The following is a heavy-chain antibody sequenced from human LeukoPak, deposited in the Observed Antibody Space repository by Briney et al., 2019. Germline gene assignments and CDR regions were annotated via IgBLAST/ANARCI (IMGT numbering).Heavy chain of an antibody. CDR2: IGYNERDK. J-gene: IGHJ4*02. D-gene: IGHD2/OR15-2a*01. V-gene: IGHV3-30*02. CDR1: GFTFTNYG. Sequence: PGGSLRLSCAASGFTFTNYGIHGVRRAPGQGLEWVAFIGYNERDKHYADSAKGRFTISRENSKNTLYLQMNSLRGEDTGVYYCAKDQEYIQDHWGQGTLVTVPS. CDR3: AKDQEYIQDH.